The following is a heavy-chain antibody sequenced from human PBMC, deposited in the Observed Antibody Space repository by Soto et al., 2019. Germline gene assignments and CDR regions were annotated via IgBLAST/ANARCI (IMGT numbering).Heavy chain of an antibody. CDR2: IIPIFGST. D-gene: IGHD2-2*01. CDR3: ARTGCSSTSCYSNY. Sequence: QVQLVQSGAEVKKPGSSVKVSCKASGGTFSNYAISWVRQAPGQGLEWMGGIIPIFGSTNYAQNFQGRVTITADESPSTAYMELSSLRSEDTAVYFCARTGCSSTSCYSNYWGQGTLVTGSS. J-gene: IGHJ4*02. V-gene: IGHV1-69*01. CDR1: GGTFSNYA.